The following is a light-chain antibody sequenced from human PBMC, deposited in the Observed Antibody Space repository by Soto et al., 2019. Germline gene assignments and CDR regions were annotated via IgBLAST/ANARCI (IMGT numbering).Light chain of an antibody. V-gene: IGKV3-20*01. CDR2: GAS. CDR1: QTVNNNY. Sequence: ENVLTQSRDTLSLSPGERATLSCRASQTVNNNYLAWYQQKPGQSPRLVIYGASSRATGIPDRFSGSGSGADFTLTIRSLEPEDFAVYYCQQYGSSPITFGQGTRLDIK. CDR3: QQYGSSPIT. J-gene: IGKJ5*01.